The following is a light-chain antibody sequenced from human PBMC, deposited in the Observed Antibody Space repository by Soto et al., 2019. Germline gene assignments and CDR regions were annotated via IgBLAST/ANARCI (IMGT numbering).Light chain of an antibody. V-gene: IGLV2-8*01. CDR2: EVS. J-gene: IGLJ1*01. CDR1: SSDIGGYNY. Sequence: LTQPPSASGSPGQSVTISCTGTSSDIGGYNYVSWYQQHPGKAPKLMIYEVSKRPSGVPDRFSGSKSGNTASLTVSGLQAEDEADYYCSSYAGSNNYVFGSGTKVTVL. CDR3: SSYAGSNNYV.